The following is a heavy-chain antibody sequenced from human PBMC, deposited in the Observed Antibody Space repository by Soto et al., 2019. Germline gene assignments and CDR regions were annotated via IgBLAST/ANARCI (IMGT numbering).Heavy chain of an antibody. J-gene: IGHJ4*02. CDR1: GGTFSSYA. CDR2: IIPIFGTA. D-gene: IGHD3-22*01. CDR3: ARDNYYDSSGLFDY. Sequence: GASVKVSCKASGGTFSSYAISWLRQSAGQGLEWMGGIIPIFGTANYAQKFQGRVTITADESTSTAYMELSSLRSEDTAVYYCARDNYYDSSGLFDYWGQGTLVTVSS. V-gene: IGHV1-69*13.